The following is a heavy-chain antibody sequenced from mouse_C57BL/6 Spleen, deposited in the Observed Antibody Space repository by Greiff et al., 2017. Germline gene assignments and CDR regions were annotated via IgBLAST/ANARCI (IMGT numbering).Heavy chain of an antibody. Sequence: EVKLVESGGGLVKPGGSLKLSCAASGFTFSDYGMHWVRQAPEKGLEWVAYISSGSSTIYYADTVKGRFTISRDNAKNTLFLQMTSLRSEDTAMYYCARRHYSYAMDYWGQGTSVTVSS. D-gene: IGHD1-2*01. J-gene: IGHJ4*01. CDR1: GFTFSDYG. CDR3: ARRHYSYAMDY. CDR2: ISSGSSTI. V-gene: IGHV5-17*01.